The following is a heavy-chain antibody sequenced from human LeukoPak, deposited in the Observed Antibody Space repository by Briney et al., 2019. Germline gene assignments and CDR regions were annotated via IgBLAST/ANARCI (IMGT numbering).Heavy chain of an antibody. CDR3: AKEIYGDSTGGRFQH. Sequence: PGGSLRLSCAASGFTFSTYAMSWVRQAPGKGLEWVSAISGSGGSTYYADFVKGRFTISRDNSKNTLYLQMKSLRAEDTAVYYCAKEIYGDSTGGRFQHWGQGTLVTVSS. CDR1: GFTFSTYA. J-gene: IGHJ1*01. V-gene: IGHV3-23*01. D-gene: IGHD4-17*01. CDR2: ISGSGGST.